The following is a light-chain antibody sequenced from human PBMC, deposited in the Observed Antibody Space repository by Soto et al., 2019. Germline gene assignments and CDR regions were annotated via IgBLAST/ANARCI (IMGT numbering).Light chain of an antibody. CDR2: SNN. CDR1: SSNIGSNT. Sequence: QSVLTQPPSASGTPGQRVTISCSGSSSNIGSNTVNWYQQLPGTAPKLLVYSNNHRPSGVPERFSGSKSGTSASLAISGLRSEDEADYYCAAWEDSLNGAVFGGGTKLTV. V-gene: IGLV1-44*01. J-gene: IGLJ2*01. CDR3: AAWEDSLNGAV.